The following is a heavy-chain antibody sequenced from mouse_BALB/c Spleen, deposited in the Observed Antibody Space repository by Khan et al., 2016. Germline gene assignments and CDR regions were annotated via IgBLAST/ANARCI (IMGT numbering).Heavy chain of an antibody. CDR1: GYTFTSYW. Sequence: VQLQESGAELARPGASVKLSCKASGYTFTSYWMQWVKQRPGQGLEWIGAIYPGDGDTRYTQKFKGKATLTADKSSSTAYMQLSSLASEDSAVXSCASRGYGYHFNYWGQGTTLTVSS. D-gene: IGHD2-2*01. V-gene: IGHV1-87*01. CDR2: IYPGDGDT. J-gene: IGHJ2*01. CDR3: ASRGYGYHFNY.